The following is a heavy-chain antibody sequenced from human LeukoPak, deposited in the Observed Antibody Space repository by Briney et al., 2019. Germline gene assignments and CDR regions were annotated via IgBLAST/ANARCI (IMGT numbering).Heavy chain of an antibody. J-gene: IGHJ3*02. CDR2: IYSGGST. Sequence: GGSLRLSCAASGFTVSSNYMSWVRQAPGKGLEWVSVIYSGGSTYYADSVKGRFTISRDNSKNTLYLQMNSLRAEDTAVYYCAKELRYFDWFDAFDIWGQGTMVTVSS. D-gene: IGHD3-9*01. CDR3: AKELRYFDWFDAFDI. CDR1: GFTVSSNY. V-gene: IGHV3-53*01.